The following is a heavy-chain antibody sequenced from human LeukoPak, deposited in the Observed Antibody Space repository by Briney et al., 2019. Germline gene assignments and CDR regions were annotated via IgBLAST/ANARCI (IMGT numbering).Heavy chain of an antibody. CDR3: ARASYNFLSGYSNWFDP. J-gene: IGHJ5*02. V-gene: IGHV1-18*01. CDR2: ISAYNGDT. Sequence: ASVKVSCKASGYTFTSSGINWVRQAPGQGLEWMGWISAYNGDTKYAQNFQGRVTMTTDASTRTAYMELRSLRSDDTAVYFCARASYNFLSGYSNWFDPWGQGTLVTVSS. CDR1: GYTFTSSG. D-gene: IGHD3-3*01.